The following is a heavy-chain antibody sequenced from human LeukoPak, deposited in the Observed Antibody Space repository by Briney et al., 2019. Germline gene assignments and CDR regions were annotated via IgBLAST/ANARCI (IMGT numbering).Heavy chain of an antibody. D-gene: IGHD3-16*01. CDR3: ASVGGGSPY. CDR2: IYGSGTT. Sequence: SETLSLTCTVSGYSISSGHFWSWIRQPPGKGLEWIGSIYGSGTTYYDPPLRSRVSISADTSKNHFSLELSSVTAADTAVYSCASVGGGSPYWGQGTLVTVSS. V-gene: IGHV4-38-2*02. J-gene: IGHJ4*02. CDR1: GYSISSGHF.